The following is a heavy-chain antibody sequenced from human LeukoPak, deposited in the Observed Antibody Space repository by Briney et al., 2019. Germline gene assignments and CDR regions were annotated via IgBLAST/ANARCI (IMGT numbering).Heavy chain of an antibody. CDR2: ISSSGITI. CDR1: GFTFSSYE. Sequence: PGGSLRLSCADSGFTFSSYEMNWVRQAPGKGLEWVSYISSSGITIYYADSVKGRFTISRDNAKNSLYLQMNSLRAEDTAVYYCAREATTVAYFDYWGQGTLVTVSS. D-gene: IGHD4-23*01. J-gene: IGHJ4*02. V-gene: IGHV3-48*03. CDR3: AREATTVAYFDY.